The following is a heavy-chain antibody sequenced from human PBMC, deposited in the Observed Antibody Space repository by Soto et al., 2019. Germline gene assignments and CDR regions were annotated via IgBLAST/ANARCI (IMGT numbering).Heavy chain of an antibody. Sequence: EVQLLESGGGLVQPGGSLRLSCAASGFTFSSYAMSWVRQAPGKGLEWVSAISGSSSYIYYADSVKGRFTISRDNAKNSLYLQMNSLRAEDTAVYYCARESVGMIAARQNNWFDPWGQGTLVTVSS. D-gene: IGHD6-6*01. CDR1: GFTFSSYA. J-gene: IGHJ5*02. CDR2: ISGSSSYI. V-gene: IGHV3-21*01. CDR3: ARESVGMIAARQNNWFDP.